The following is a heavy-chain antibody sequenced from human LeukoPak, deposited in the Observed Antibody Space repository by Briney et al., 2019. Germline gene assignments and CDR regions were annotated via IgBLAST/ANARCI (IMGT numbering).Heavy chain of an antibody. CDR1: GFTFSDYD. CDR2: ISSSSSYI. CDR3: ARDTPYYYDSSGYYSVDY. V-gene: IGHV3-21*01. D-gene: IGHD3-22*01. J-gene: IGHJ4*02. Sequence: PGGSLRLSCSASGFTFSDYDMNWVRQAPGKGLEWVSSISSSSSYIYYADSVKGRFTISRDNAKNSPYLQMNSLRAEDTAVYYCARDTPYYYDSSGYYSVDYWGQGTLVTVSS.